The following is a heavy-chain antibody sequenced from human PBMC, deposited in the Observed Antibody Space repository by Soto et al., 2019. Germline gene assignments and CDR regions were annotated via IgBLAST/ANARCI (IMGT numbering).Heavy chain of an antibody. CDR2: IIPIFGTA. Sequence: SVKVSGKASGGTFSSYSISWVRPAPGQGLELMGGIIPIFGTANYAQKFQGRVTITADESTSTAYMELSSLRAEDTAVYYCERPTNMDSGYGPVGYWGQGTLVTVSS. J-gene: IGHJ4*02. CDR1: GGTFSSYS. CDR3: ERPTNMDSGYGPVGY. D-gene: IGHD3-22*01. V-gene: IGHV1-69*13.